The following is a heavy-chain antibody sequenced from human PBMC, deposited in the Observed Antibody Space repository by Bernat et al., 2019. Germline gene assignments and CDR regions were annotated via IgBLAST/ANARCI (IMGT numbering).Heavy chain of an antibody. CDR1: GFTFSSYG. D-gene: IGHD5-12*01. CDR2: ISYDGSNK. J-gene: IGHJ6*02. CDR3: AKSGSPFHYYYYGMDV. V-gene: IGHV3-30*18. Sequence: QVQLVESGGGVVQPGRSLRLSCAASGFTFSSYGMHWVRQAPGKGLEWVAVISYDGSNKYYADSVKGRFTISRDNSKNTLYLQMNSLRAEDTAVYYCAKSGSPFHYYYYGMDVWGQGTTVTVSS.